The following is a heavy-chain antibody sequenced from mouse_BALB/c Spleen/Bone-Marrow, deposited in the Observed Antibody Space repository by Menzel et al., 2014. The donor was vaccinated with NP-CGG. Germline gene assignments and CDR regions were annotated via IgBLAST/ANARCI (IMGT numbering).Heavy chain of an antibody. CDR2: IYPGDGDT. CDR1: GYAFSNYG. CDR3: ASVYDYGRGYAMDY. J-gene: IGHJ4*01. D-gene: IGHD2-4*01. V-gene: IGHV1-80*01. Sequence: VQLQESGAEVMRPGSSVNISCKASGYAFSNYGMNWVKQRPGQGLEWIGQIYPGDGDTNYNEKFKGRVTLTADKSSSIAYMQLSSLTSEDSAVYFCASVYDYGRGYAMDYWGQGTSVTVSS.